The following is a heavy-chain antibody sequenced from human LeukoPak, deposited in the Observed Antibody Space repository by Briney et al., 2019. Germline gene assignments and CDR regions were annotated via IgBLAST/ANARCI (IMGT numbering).Heavy chain of an antibody. V-gene: IGHV1-46*01. CDR2: INPSGGGI. CDR1: GYTFTRYY. D-gene: IGHD1-14*01. CDR3: SRGPFRYFDY. J-gene: IGHJ4*02. Sequence: ASVKVSCKASGYTFTRYYIHWMRQAPAQGLEWMGIINPSGGGISYTQKSQRRVTMTGDTSKSTVYMELSSLRSEDTAVYYCSRGPFRYFDYLGQGTLVTVSS.